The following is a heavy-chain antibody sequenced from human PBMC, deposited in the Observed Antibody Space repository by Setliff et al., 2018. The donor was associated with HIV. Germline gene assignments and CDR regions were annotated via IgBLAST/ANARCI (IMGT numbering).Heavy chain of an antibody. CDR2: TNSNGGST. CDR1: GFTVSSNY. CDR3: AKDGISGGSYPPYYFDY. J-gene: IGHJ4*01. V-gene: IGHV3-23*01. Sequence: GGSLRLSCAASGFTVSSNYMSWVRQAPGKGLEWVSTTNSNGGSTYYADSVKGRFTISRDNSKNTLYLQMNRLRVDDTAVYYCAKDGISGGSYPPYYFDYWGHGTLVTVSS. D-gene: IGHD2-15*01.